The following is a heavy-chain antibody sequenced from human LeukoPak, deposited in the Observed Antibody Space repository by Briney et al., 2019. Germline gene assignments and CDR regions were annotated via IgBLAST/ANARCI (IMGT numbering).Heavy chain of an antibody. Sequence: ASVKVSCKVSGYTLIELSMHWVRQAPGKGLEWMGGFDPEDGETIYAQKFQGRVTVTEDTSTDTAYMKLSSLRSEDTAVYHCATDVSSQYDGFDIWGQGTMVTVSS. D-gene: IGHD6-13*01. V-gene: IGHV1-24*01. CDR3: ATDVSSQYDGFDI. CDR2: FDPEDGET. CDR1: GYTLIELS. J-gene: IGHJ3*02.